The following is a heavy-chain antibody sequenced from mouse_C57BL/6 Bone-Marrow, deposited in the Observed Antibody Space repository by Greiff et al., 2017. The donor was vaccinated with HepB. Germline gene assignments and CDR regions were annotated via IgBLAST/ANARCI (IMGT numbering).Heavy chain of an antibody. D-gene: IGHD4-1*01. CDR3: ARENWDDWFAY. Sequence: EVQVVESGGGLVKPGGSLKLSCAASGFTFSDYGMHWVRQAPEKGLEWVAYISSGSSTIYYADTVKGRFTISRDNAKNTLFLQMTSLRSEDTAMYYCARENWDDWFAYWGQGTLVTVSA. V-gene: IGHV5-17*01. CDR1: GFTFSDYG. J-gene: IGHJ3*01. CDR2: ISSGSSTI.